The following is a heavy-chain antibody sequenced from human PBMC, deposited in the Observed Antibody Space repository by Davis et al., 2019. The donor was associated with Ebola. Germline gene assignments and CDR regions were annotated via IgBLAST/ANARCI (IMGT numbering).Heavy chain of an antibody. D-gene: IGHD2-2*02. V-gene: IGHV5-51*01. Sequence: GESLKISCKGSGYPFSVYWIAWVRQMPGKGLEWMGIIYPGDSDTRYSPSFQGQVTISADKSITTAYLQWSSLKASDTAIYYCVILAGHCNSSSCYTWGWFDPWGQGTLVTVSS. CDR3: VILAGHCNSSSCYTWGWFDP. J-gene: IGHJ5*02. CDR1: GYPFSVYW. CDR2: IYPGDSDT.